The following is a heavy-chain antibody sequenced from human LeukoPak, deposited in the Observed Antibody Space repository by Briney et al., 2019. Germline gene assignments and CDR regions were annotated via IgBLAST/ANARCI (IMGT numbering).Heavy chain of an antibody. CDR3: ARGRITMIVVPSPPFDY. V-gene: IGHV1-18*01. CDR2: ISAYNGQT. CDR1: GYTFNTYG. J-gene: IGHJ4*02. D-gene: IGHD3-22*01. Sequence: ASVKVSCKTSGYTFNTYGIGWVRQAPGQGLEWMGWISAYNGQTNHAQKLQDRVTMTTDTSTSTAYMELSSLRSEDTAVYYCARGRITMIVVPSPPFDYWGQGTLVTVSS.